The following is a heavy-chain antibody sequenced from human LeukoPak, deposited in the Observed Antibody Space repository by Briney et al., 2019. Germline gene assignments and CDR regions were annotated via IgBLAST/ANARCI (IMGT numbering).Heavy chain of an antibody. Sequence: ASVKVSCKASGYTFTGYYMHWVRQAPGQGLEWMGWINPNSGGTNYAQKFQGRITMTRDTSISTAYMELSRLTSDDTAVYYCARDPPIGGADVFDIWGQGTMVTVSS. J-gene: IGHJ3*02. D-gene: IGHD3-10*01. CDR3: ARDPPIGGADVFDI. V-gene: IGHV1-2*02. CDR2: INPNSGGT. CDR1: GYTFTGYY.